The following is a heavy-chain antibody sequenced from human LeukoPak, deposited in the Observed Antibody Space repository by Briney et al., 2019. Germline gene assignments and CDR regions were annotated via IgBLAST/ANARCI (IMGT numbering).Heavy chain of an antibody. V-gene: IGHV3-21*04. CDR2: ISSSSSHI. D-gene: IGHD1-26*01. J-gene: IGHJ4*02. CDR3: AKEYTGTFSPFPSYFDN. Sequence: RAGGSLRLSCAASGFSFSSYSMNWVRQAPGKGLEWVSSISSSSSHIYYADSVKGRFTISRDNAKNSLYLQMNSLRAEDTAIYYCAKEYTGTFSPFPSYFDNWGQGTLVTVSS. CDR1: GFSFSSYS.